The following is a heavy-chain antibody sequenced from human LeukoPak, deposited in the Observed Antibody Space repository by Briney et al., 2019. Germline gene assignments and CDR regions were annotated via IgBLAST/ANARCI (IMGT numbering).Heavy chain of an antibody. J-gene: IGHJ5*02. V-gene: IGHV4-31*11. Sequence: SETLSLTCAVYGGSFSGYYWSWLRQHPGKGLEWIGYIYYSGSTYYNPSLKSRVTISVDTSKNQFSLKLSSVTAADTAVYYCARANLAAVRWFDPWGQGTLVTVSS. CDR2: IYYSGST. CDR3: ARANLAAVRWFDP. CDR1: GGSFSGYY. D-gene: IGHD6-13*01.